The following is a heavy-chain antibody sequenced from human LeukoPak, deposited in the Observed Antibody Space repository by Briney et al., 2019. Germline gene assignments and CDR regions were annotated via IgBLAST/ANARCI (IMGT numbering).Heavy chain of an antibody. V-gene: IGHV3-64*02. J-gene: IGHJ4*02. CDR2: ISGHGGTT. CDR1: GFAFNSYV. CDR3: ARKDYGDYPPDC. Sequence: GGSLRLSCAASGFAFNSYVMQWVRQAPGKGLEYVSAISGHGGTTYYADSVKGRFTISRDNSKNTLYLQMGSLRAEDMAVYYCARKDYGDYPPDCWGQGTLVTVSS. D-gene: IGHD4-17*01.